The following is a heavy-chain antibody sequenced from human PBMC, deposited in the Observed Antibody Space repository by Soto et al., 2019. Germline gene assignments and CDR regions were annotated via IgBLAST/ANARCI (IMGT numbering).Heavy chain of an antibody. D-gene: IGHD3-3*01. V-gene: IGHV1-18*01. CDR2: ISAYNGNT. CDR3: ARATHYDFWSGYYTGWFDP. J-gene: IGHJ5*02. Sequence: ASVKVSCKASGYTFTSYGISWVRQAPGQGLEWMGWISAYNGNTNYAQKLQGRVTMTTDTSTSTAYMELRSLRSDDTAVYYCARATHYDFWSGYYTGWFDPWGQGTLVTV. CDR1: GYTFTSYG.